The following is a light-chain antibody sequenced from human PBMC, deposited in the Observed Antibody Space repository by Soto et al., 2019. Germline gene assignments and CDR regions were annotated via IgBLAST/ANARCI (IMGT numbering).Light chain of an antibody. V-gene: IGKV3-11*01. Sequence: EIVLTQSPATLSLSPGERATLSCRASQSVSSYLAWYQQKPGQAPRLLIYHASHRAAGIPARFSGSGSGTDFTLTISSLEPEDFGFYFCQQRGDWSPRTFGGGTKVEIK. CDR1: QSVSSY. CDR2: HAS. J-gene: IGKJ4*01. CDR3: QQRGDWSPRT.